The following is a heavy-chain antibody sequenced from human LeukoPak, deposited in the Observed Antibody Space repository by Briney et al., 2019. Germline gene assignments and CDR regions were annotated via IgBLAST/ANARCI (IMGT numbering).Heavy chain of an antibody. CDR1: GGSISTYY. Sequence: SETLSLTCTVSGGSISTYYWSWIRQPPGKGLEWIGEINHSGSTYYNPSLKSRVTISVDSSKNQFSLKLTSVTAADTAVYYCATLGEYYDSSGYYYNWGQGTLVTVSS. V-gene: IGHV4-34*01. CDR3: ATLGEYYDSSGYYYN. CDR2: INHSGST. J-gene: IGHJ4*02. D-gene: IGHD3-22*01.